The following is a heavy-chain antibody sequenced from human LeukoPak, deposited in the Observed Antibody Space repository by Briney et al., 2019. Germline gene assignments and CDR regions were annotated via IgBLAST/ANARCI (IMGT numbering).Heavy chain of an antibody. J-gene: IGHJ4*02. CDR1: GFTFSTYW. Sequence: PGGSLRLSCAASGFTFSTYWMHWVRQAPGKGLVWVSRINSDDSTTSYADSVKGRFTISRDNAKNTLYLQMNSLRGGDTAVYYCARGAVAGNFDYWGQGTLVAVSS. D-gene: IGHD6-19*01. CDR3: ARGAVAGNFDY. V-gene: IGHV3-74*01. CDR2: INSDDSTT.